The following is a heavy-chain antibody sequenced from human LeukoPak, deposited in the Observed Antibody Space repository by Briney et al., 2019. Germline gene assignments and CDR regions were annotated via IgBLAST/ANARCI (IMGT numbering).Heavy chain of an antibody. J-gene: IGHJ6*02. CDR1: GFTVSSNY. D-gene: IGHD2-2*01. CDR2: IYSGGST. CDR3: ARDRRGGYCSSTSCYYSDGMDV. Sequence: GGSLRLSCAASGFTVSSNYMSWVRQAPGKGLEWVSVIYSGGSTYYADSVKGRFTISRDNAKNSLYLQMNSLRAEDTAVYYCARDRRGGYCSSTSCYYSDGMDVWGQGTTVTVSS. V-gene: IGHV3-53*01.